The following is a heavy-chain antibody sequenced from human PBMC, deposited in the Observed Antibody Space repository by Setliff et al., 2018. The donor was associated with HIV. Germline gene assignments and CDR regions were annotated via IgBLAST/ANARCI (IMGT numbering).Heavy chain of an antibody. V-gene: IGHV5-10-1*01. CDR3: SRGIAVAGHDFANTPGDI. Sequence: PGESLKISCQASGYSFTSYWINWVRQMPGKGLEWMGRIDPSDSYINYGPSFQGHVTISADKSTNTAFLQWSSLKASDSAMYYCSRGIAVAGHDFANTPGDIWGQGTMVTVSS. CDR2: IDPSDSYI. CDR1: GYSFTSYW. J-gene: IGHJ3*02. D-gene: IGHD6-19*01.